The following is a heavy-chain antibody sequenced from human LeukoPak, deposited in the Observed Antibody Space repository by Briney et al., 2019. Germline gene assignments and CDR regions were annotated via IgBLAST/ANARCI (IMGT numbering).Heavy chain of an antibody. CDR1: GYTFTNYG. CDR3: ARDMGSLSTGLAEYNWFDP. D-gene: IGHD6-19*01. V-gene: IGHV1-18*01. CDR2: ISGYNGNT. J-gene: IGHJ5*02. Sequence: ASVKVSCKASGYTFTNYGITWVRQAPGQGLEWMGWISGYNGNTNYAQNFQDRVAMTTDTYTSTAYMELRSLRSDDTAVYYCARDMGSLSTGLAEYNWFDPWGQGTLVTVSS.